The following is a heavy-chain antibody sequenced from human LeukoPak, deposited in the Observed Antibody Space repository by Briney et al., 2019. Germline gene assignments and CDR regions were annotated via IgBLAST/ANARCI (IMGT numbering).Heavy chain of an antibody. CDR2: IRYDGSNK. D-gene: IGHD1-26*01. V-gene: IGHV3-30*02. CDR1: GFTFSSYG. J-gene: IGHJ4*02. Sequence: GGSLRLSCAASGFTFSSYGMHWVRQAPGKGLEWVAFIRYDGSNKYYADSVKGRFTISRDNSKNTVYLLMNSLRAEDTAVYHCVKDLSGTYHFDYWGQGTLVTVSS. CDR3: VKDLSGTYHFDY.